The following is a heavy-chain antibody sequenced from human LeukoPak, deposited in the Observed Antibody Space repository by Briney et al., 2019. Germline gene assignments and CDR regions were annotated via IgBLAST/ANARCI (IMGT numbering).Heavy chain of an antibody. CDR2: VSASEGAN. J-gene: IGHJ4*02. D-gene: IGHD6-19*01. CDR1: AFTFSSDA. CDR3: AKGGSKWLVHRYFDY. Sequence: GRSLRLSCAASAFTFSSDAMSCVRQAPGKWLEWLSAVSASEGANYSADSVKGRFTIYRDNSKNTLYVQMNSLRAEETAVYYCAKGGSKWLVHRYFDYWGQGTLVTVSS. V-gene: IGHV3-23*01.